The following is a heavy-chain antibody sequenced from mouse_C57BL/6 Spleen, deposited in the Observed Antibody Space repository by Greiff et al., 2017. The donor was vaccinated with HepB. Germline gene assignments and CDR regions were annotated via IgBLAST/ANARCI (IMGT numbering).Heavy chain of an antibody. CDR2: FYPGSGSI. J-gene: IGHJ1*03. CDR3: ARHEDSADYYGVGYFDV. D-gene: IGHD1-1*01. V-gene: IGHV1-62-2*01. CDR1: GYTFTEYT. Sequence: QVQLQQSGAELVKPGASVKLSCKASGYTFTEYTIHWVKQRSGQGLEWIGWFYPGSGSIKYNEKFKDKDTLTADKSSSTVYMELSRLTSEDSAVYFCARHEDSADYYGVGYFDVWGTGTTVTVSS.